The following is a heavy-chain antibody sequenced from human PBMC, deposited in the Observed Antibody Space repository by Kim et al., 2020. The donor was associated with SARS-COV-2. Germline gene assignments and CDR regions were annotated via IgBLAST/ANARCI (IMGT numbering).Heavy chain of an antibody. Sequence: SETLSLTCTVSGDTINRSPYFWGWVRQPPGKGLQWIGSIYSSGTTYSSPSLSSRVTLSVDMSENQFSLRLTSVTVAETAVYYCARQGLGSGYDSPPAYFDHWGRGILVTVSS. V-gene: IGHV4-39*01. D-gene: IGHD5-12*01. CDR3: ARQGLGSGYDSPPAYFDH. CDR2: IYSSGTT. J-gene: IGHJ4*02. CDR1: GDTINRSPYF.